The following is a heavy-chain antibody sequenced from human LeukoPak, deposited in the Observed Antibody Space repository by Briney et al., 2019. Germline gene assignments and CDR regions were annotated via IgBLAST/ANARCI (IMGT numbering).Heavy chain of an antibody. CDR3: ARQISGNKDY. V-gene: IGHV4-59*05. D-gene: IGHD1/OR15-1a*01. Sequence: SETLSLTCTVSGVSISGYYWIWIRQPPGRSLEYIGSIFYRESFSYGGTTFYNPSLQSRVTISVDTSKNAFSLRLSSVTAADTAVYYCARQISGNKDYWGQGTLVTLCS. J-gene: IGHJ4*02. CDR1: GVSISGYY. CDR2: IFYRESFSYGGTT.